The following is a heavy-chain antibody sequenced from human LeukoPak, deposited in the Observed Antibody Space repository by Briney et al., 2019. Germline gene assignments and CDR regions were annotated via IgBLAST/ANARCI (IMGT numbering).Heavy chain of an antibody. CDR1: GFTFSSYA. CDR2: IKQDGSEK. CDR3: ARFTIGYYDFWSGYWASYYYMDV. J-gene: IGHJ6*03. D-gene: IGHD3-3*01. V-gene: IGHV3-7*01. Sequence: GGSLRLSCAASGFTFSSYAMSWVRQAPGKGLEWVANIKQDGSEKYYVDSVKGRFTISRDNAKNSLYLQMNSLRTEDTAVYYCARFTIGYYDFWSGYWASYYYMDVWGKGTTVTVSS.